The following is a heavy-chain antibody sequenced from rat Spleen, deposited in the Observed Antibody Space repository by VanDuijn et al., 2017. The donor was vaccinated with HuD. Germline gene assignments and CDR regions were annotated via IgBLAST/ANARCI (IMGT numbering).Heavy chain of an antibody. D-gene: IGHD1-11*01. CDR1: GFTFSDYG. V-gene: IGHV4-2*01. CDR3: AREREGIVG. Sequence: EVQLVESGGGLVQPGRSLKLSCAASGFTFSDYGVAWVRQAPGKGLEWIGEINKDSSTINYIPSLKDKFTISRDNAQNTLYLQMSKLGSEDTAIYYCAREREGIVGWGQGVMVTVSS. CDR2: INKDSSTI. J-gene: IGHJ2*01.